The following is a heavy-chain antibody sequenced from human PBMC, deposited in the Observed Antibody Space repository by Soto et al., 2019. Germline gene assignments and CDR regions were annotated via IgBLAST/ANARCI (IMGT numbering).Heavy chain of an antibody. Sequence: PWGSLRLSCSASGFTFSSYGMHWCRQAPGKGLEWVAVISYDGSNKYYADSVKGRFTISRDNSKNTLYLQMNSLRAEDTAVYYCAKGLMSGSFQTEYFQHWGQGTLVTVSS. V-gene: IGHV3-30*18. CDR2: ISYDGSNK. CDR1: GFTFSSYG. CDR3: AKGLMSGSFQTEYFQH. J-gene: IGHJ1*01. D-gene: IGHD1-26*01.